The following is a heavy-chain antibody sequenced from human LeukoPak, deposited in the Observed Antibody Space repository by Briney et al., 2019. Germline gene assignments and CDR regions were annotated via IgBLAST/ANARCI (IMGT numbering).Heavy chain of an antibody. D-gene: IGHD4-17*01. CDR3: ARVVYGDSSKDFDY. V-gene: IGHV4-34*01. Sequence: PSETLSLTCTVSGDSISGYYWSWIRQPPGRGLEWIGEVNHGGTTNYNPSLKSRVIISADTSKNQFSLKLNSVTAADTAVYYCARVVYGDSSKDFDYWGQGTLVTVSS. CDR1: GDSISGYY. CDR2: VNHGGTT. J-gene: IGHJ4*02.